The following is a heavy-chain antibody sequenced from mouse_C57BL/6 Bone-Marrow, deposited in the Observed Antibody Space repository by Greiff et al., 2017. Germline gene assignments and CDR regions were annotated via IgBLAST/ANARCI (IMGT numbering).Heavy chain of an antibody. CDR3: ATKGGGLRRDY. Sequence: VQLQQSGPVLVQPGASVKMSCKASGYTFTDYYMNWVKQSHGKSLEWIGVINPYNGGTSYNQKFKGKATLTVYKSSSTAYLELNSLTSEDSAVYYCATKGGGLRRDYWGQGTTLTVAS. V-gene: IGHV1-19*01. D-gene: IGHD2-4*01. CDR1: GYTFTDYY. J-gene: IGHJ2*01. CDR2: INPYNGGT.